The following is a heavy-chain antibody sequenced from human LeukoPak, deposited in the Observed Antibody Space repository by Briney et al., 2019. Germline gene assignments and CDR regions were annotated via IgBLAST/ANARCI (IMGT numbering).Heavy chain of an antibody. CDR2: IIPILDLT. D-gene: IGHD1-1*01. CDR1: GGTFNHFG. V-gene: IGHV1-69*04. CDR3: ARDSGRPPTSFDY. J-gene: IGHJ4*02. Sequence: ASVKVSCKASGGTFNHFGINWVRQAPGQGLERMGRIIPILDLTKYAPKIQDRVTITADKSTSTAYMELNSLRSEDTAVYFCARDSGRPPTSFDYWGQGTLVTVSS.